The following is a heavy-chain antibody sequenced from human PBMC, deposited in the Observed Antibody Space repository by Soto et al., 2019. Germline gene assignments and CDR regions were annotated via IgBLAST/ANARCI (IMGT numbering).Heavy chain of an antibody. Sequence: EVQLVQAGAAAKKPGESLRISCNASVDTFTNNYINWERPRPGTGLEWMGRSNPRDADTDYSPSFQGHVTISVDKSISTVDLQWRSVDASDTAMYYWGRGQVWVDYWGPGGLVTVSS. CDR1: VDTFTNNY. CDR2: SNPRDADT. V-gene: IGHV5-10-1*03. CDR3: GRGQVWVDY. J-gene: IGHJ4*02. D-gene: IGHD7-27*01.